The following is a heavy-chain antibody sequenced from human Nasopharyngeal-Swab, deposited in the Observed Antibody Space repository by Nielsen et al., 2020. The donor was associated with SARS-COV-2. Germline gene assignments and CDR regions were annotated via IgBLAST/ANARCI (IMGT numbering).Heavy chain of an antibody. D-gene: IGHD6-6*01. J-gene: IGHJ5*02. CDR3: ARGIVRIAARPRGNWFDP. Sequence: MREARGEGREGIGTVYYSGSTYYNPSLKSRVTISVDTSKNQFSLKLSSVTAADTAVYYCARGIVRIAARPRGNWFDPWGQGTLVTVSS. CDR2: VYYSGST. V-gene: IGHV4-39*07.